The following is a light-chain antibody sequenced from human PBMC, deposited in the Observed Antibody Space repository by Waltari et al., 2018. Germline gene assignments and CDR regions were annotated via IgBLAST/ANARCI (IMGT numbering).Light chain of an antibody. CDR2: YDS. CDR3: QVWDDSNNSGV. CDR1: NIESKS. J-gene: IGLJ2*01. V-gene: IGLV3-21*04. Sequence: SYVLTQTPSVSLAPGQTAIITCGGDNIESKSVHWYQLQTGTGPVFVMFYDSDRPPGIPDRFSGSNSGNTATLTISRVEDDDEADYFCQVWDDSNNSGVFGGGTKLTVL.